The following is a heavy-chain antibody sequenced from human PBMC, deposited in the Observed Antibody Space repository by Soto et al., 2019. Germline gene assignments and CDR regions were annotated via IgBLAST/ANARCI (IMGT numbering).Heavy chain of an antibody. CDR3: ARKYCSSSSCFGGYFDY. D-gene: IGHD2-2*01. CDR1: GLTFNDYT. J-gene: IGHJ4*02. CDR2: ISGGGDNT. V-gene: IGHV3-23*01. Sequence: EVQLLESGGGSIQPGGSLRLSCAASGLTFNDYTMSWVRQAPGKGLQWVAGISGGGDNTYYADSVKGRFTISRDNSKNTLYLQMNSLRAEDTAVYYCARKYCSSSSCFGGYFDYWGQGTLVAVSS.